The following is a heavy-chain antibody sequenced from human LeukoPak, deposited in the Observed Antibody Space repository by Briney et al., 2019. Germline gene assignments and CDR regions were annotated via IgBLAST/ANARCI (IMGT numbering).Heavy chain of an antibody. Sequence: ASVKVSCKASGYTFTSYYMHWVRQAPGQGLEWMGIINPSGGSTSYAQKFQGRVTITADKSTSTAYMELSSLRSEDTAVYYCARGVAVAGGYYYYGMDVWGQGTTVTVSS. CDR3: ARGVAVAGGYYYYGMDV. D-gene: IGHD6-19*01. CDR1: GYTFTSYY. V-gene: IGHV1-46*01. CDR2: INPSGGST. J-gene: IGHJ6*02.